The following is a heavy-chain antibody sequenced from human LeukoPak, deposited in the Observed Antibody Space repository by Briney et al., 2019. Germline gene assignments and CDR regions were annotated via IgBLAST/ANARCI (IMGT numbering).Heavy chain of an antibody. V-gene: IGHV3-48*04. CDR1: GFTFSNYW. J-gene: IGHJ4*02. CDR3: ARDLSGYSSDLDY. Sequence: GGSLRLSCAASGFTFSNYWMNWVRQAPGKGLEWVSYISSSSSTIYYADSVKGRFTISRDNAKNSLYLQMNSLRAEDTAVYYCARDLSGYSSDLDYWGQGTLVTVSS. CDR2: ISSSSSTI. D-gene: IGHD6-19*01.